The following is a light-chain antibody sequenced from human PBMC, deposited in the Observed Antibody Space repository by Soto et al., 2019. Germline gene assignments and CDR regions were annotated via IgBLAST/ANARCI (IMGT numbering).Light chain of an antibody. V-gene: IGLV2-14*01. J-gene: IGLJ1*01. CDR1: NSDIGDYNY. CDR2: EVY. CDR3: SSYSSSSTLYV. Sequence: QSALTQPASVSGSPGQSVTIPCTGTNSDIGDYNYVSWYQQLPGKAPKLLIYEVYNRPAGVSHRFSGSKSGNTASLTISGLQTEDDGVYYCSSYSSSSTLYVFGTGTKLTVL.